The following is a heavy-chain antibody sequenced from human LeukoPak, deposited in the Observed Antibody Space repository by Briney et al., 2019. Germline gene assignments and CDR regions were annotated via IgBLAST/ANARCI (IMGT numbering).Heavy chain of an antibody. CDR1: GDSITSGSYS. V-gene: IGHV4-31*03. Sequence: TSETLSLTCTVSGDSITSGSYSWAWIRQHPGKGLEWIGYIYYTGGTHYNPSLKSRLTISVDTSENHSSLKLSSVTAADTAIYFCARAPGAFDIWGQGTMVTVSS. J-gene: IGHJ3*02. CDR2: IYYTGGT. CDR3: ARAPGAFDI.